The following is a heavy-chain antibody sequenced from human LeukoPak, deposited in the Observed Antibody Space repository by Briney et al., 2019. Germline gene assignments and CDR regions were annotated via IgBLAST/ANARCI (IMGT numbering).Heavy chain of an antibody. Sequence: GGSLRLSCSASGFTFSDYYMSWIRQAPGKGLEWVSYISNSNTYTNYADSVKGRFTISRDNAKNSLYLQMNSLRAEDTAVCYCAMSGIIDYWGQGTLVTVSS. CDR2: ISNSNTYT. D-gene: IGHD3-16*01. V-gene: IGHV3-11*06. CDR3: AMSGIIDY. J-gene: IGHJ4*02. CDR1: GFTFSDYY.